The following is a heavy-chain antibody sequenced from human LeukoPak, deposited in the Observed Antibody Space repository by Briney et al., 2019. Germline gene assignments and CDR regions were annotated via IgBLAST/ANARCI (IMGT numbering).Heavy chain of an antibody. Sequence: PGGSLRLSCAASGFIVSDNYMSWVRQAPGKGLEWVSVLYSDGTTYYADSVKGRFTISRDNSRNTLYLQMNNLRAENTAVYYCARAAYDSNGYTANHVYWGQGTLVTVSS. V-gene: IGHV3-53*01. CDR3: ARAAYDSNGYTANHVY. J-gene: IGHJ4*02. CDR2: LYSDGTT. CDR1: GFIVSDNY. D-gene: IGHD3-22*01.